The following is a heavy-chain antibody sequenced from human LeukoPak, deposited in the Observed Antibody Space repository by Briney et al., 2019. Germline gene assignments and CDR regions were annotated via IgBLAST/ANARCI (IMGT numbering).Heavy chain of an antibody. V-gene: IGHV1-69*05. CDR3: AREYGDYRLDY. J-gene: IGHJ4*02. D-gene: IGHD4-17*01. Sequence: ASVKVSCKASGGTFSSYAISWVRQAPGQGLEWMGRIIPIFGTANYAQKFQGRVTITTDESTSTAYMELSSLRSEDTAVYYFAREYGDYRLDYWGQGTLVTVSS. CDR1: GGTFSSYA. CDR2: IIPIFGTA.